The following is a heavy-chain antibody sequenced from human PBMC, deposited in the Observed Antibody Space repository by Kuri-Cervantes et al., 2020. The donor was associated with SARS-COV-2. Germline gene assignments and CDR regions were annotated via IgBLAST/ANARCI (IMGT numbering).Heavy chain of an antibody. CDR3: ARGFSGYSYGDAFDI. J-gene: IGHJ3*02. CDR1: GFIFSSYW. CDR2: ISSSSNTI. V-gene: IGHV3-48*01. D-gene: IGHD5-18*01. Sequence: GESLKISCAASGFIFSSYWMSWVRQAPGKGLEWVSYISSSSNTIYYADSVKGRSTISRDNAKNSLYLQMNSLRAEDTAVYYCARGFSGYSYGDAFDIWGQGTMVTVSS.